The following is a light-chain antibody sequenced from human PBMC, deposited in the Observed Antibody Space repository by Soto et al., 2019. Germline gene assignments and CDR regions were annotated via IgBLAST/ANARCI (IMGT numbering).Light chain of an antibody. Sequence: QSALTQPPSVSGAPGQRVTISFIGATSDVHWYQHLPGAAPKLLIYDNKNRPSGVPDRFSGSRSGTSASLAITGLQAEDEADYYCQSFDSSLSALYVFGTGTKVTVL. J-gene: IGLJ1*01. V-gene: IGLV1-40*01. CDR1: GATSD. CDR3: QSFDSSLSALYV. CDR2: DNK.